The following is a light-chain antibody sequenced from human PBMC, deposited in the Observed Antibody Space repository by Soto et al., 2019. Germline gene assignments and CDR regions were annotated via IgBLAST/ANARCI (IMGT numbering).Light chain of an antibody. CDR1: QDISNY. J-gene: IGKJ4*01. Sequence: DIQMTQSPSSLSASVGDRVTITCQASQDISNYLNWYQQKPGKAPKLLIYDASNLETGVPSRFSGSGSGKDFTFTISSMQPEDIATYYCQQYDNLPGLTFCGGTKVEIK. V-gene: IGKV1-33*01. CDR2: DAS. CDR3: QQYDNLPGLT.